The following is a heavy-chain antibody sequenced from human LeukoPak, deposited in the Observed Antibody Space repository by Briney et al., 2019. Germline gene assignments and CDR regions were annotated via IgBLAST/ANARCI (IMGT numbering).Heavy chain of an antibody. V-gene: IGHV3-30*04. CDR3: ARAAGATEIDY. CDR2: ISYDGSNK. J-gene: IGHJ4*02. D-gene: IGHD1-26*01. Sequence: PGGSLRLSCAASGFTLSSYAMHWVRQAPGKGLEWVAVISYDGSNKYYADSVKGRFTISRDNSKNTLYLQMNSLRAEDTAVYYCARAAGATEIDYWGQGTLVTVSS. CDR1: GFTLSSYA.